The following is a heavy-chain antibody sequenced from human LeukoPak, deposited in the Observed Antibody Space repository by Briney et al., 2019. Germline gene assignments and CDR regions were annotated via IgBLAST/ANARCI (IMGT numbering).Heavy chain of an antibody. V-gene: IGHV1-18*01. CDR2: ISAYNGNT. J-gene: IGHJ4*02. CDR1: GYTFTSYG. D-gene: IGHD3-10*01. CDR3: ARGDRLSLNPYYGSGSDYFDY. Sequence: ASVKVSCKASGYTFTSYGISWVRQAPGQGLEWMGWISAYNGNTNYAQKLQGRVTMTTDTSTSTAYMELRSLRSDDTAVYYCARGDRLSLNPYYGSGSDYFDYWGQGTLVTVSS.